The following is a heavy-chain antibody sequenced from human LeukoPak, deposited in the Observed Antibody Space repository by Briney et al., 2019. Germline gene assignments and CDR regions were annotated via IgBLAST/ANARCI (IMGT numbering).Heavy chain of an antibody. CDR2: IKQDGSEK. J-gene: IGHJ3*02. D-gene: IGHD3-10*01. CDR3: ARVGGSGSYSVDAFDI. Sequence: GGSLRLSCAASGFTFSSYWMSWVRQAPGKGLEWVANIKQDGSEKYYVDSVKGQFTISRDNAKNSLYLQMNSLRAEDTAVYYCARVGGSGSYSVDAFDIWGQGTMVTVSS. CDR1: GFTFSSYW. V-gene: IGHV3-7*01.